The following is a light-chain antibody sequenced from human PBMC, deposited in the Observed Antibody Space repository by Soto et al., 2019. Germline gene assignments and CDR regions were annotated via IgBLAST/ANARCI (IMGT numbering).Light chain of an antibody. CDR1: QSVSSN. CDR3: QQYNNWPPGRT. V-gene: IGKV3-15*01. CDR2: GAS. J-gene: IGKJ1*01. Sequence: EIVMTQSPATLSVSPGERATLSCRASQSVSSNLAWYQQKPGQAPRLLIYGASTRATGIPARFSGSGSGTEFTLTISSLQSGDFEVYYCQQYNNWPPGRTFGQGTKV.